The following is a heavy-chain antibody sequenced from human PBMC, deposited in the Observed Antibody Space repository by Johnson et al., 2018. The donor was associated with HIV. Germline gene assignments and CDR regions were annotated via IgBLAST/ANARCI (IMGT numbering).Heavy chain of an antibody. CDR3: ARQKNSQGRWLQFDAFDI. Sequence: QVQLVESGGGVVQPGRSLRLSCAASGFTFSSYAMHWVRQAPGKGLEWVAVISYDGSNTYYADSVKGRFTISRDNSKNTLYLQMNSLRAEDTAVYYCARQKNSQGRWLQFDAFDIWGQGTMVTVSS. CDR1: GFTFSSYA. CDR2: ISYDGSNT. D-gene: IGHD5-24*01. J-gene: IGHJ3*02. V-gene: IGHV3-30-3*01.